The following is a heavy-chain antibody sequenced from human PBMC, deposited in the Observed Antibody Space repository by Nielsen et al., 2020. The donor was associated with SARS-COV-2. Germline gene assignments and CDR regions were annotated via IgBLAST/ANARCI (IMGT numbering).Heavy chain of an antibody. V-gene: IGHV1-3*01. J-gene: IGHJ4*02. CDR1: GFVLTYFA. CDR3: ARDSSGTYRRVDY. D-gene: IGHD3-22*01. Sequence: SVKVSCKASGFVLTYFAVHWVRQAPGQGLEWVGWINPGNGDTKYSQKFQGRVSLTRDTPATTVYMELSSLRSDDTAVYYCARDSSGTYRRVDYWGQGTLVTVSS. CDR2: INPGNGDT.